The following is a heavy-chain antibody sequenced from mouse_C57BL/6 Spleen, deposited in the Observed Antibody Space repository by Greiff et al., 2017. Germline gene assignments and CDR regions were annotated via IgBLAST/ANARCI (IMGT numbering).Heavy chain of an antibody. CDR1: GFTFSSYG. V-gene: IGHV5-6*01. CDR3: ARLGVYYDYDWFAY. D-gene: IGHD2-4*01. J-gene: IGHJ3*01. Sequence: EVPLVESGGDLVKPGGSLKLSCAASGFTFSSYGLSWVRQTPDKRLEWVATISSGGSYTYYPDSVKGRFTISRDNAKNTLYLQMSSLKSEDTAMYYCARLGVYYDYDWFAYWGQGTLVTVSA. CDR2: ISSGGSYT.